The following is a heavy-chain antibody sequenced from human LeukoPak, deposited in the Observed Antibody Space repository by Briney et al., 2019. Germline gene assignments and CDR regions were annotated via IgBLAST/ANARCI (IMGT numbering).Heavy chain of an antibody. D-gene: IGHD1-26*01. V-gene: IGHV3-7*01. Sequence: PGGSLRLSCAASGFTFSDYWMSWVRQAPGKGLEWVANIKQDGSAKYYVDSVKGRFTISRDNSKNTVYLQMNSLRAEDTAVYYCAKDRRIVGATNPYYYYYMDVWGKGTTVTVSS. CDR1: GFTFSDYW. J-gene: IGHJ6*03. CDR3: AKDRRIVGATNPYYYYYMDV. CDR2: IKQDGSAK.